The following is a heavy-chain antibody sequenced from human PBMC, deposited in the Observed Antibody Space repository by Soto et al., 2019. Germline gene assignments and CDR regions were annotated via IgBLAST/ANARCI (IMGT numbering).Heavy chain of an antibody. CDR2: ISTTSSRV. D-gene: IGHD1-26*01. J-gene: IGHJ4*02. CDR1: GFSFSSYS. V-gene: IGHV3-48*02. Sequence: EVQLVESGGGLVQPGGSLRVSCAASGFSFSSYSMNWVRQGPGKGLEWISYISTTSSRVYYADSVRGRFTISRDNARNSLYLEMNSLRDEDTAVYYCARESSGSYFPSWGQGTLVTVSS. CDR3: ARESSGSYFPS.